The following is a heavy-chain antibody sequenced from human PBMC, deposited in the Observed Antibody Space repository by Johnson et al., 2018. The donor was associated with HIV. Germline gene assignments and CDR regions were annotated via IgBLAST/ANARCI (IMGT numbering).Heavy chain of an antibody. V-gene: IGHV3-9*01. CDR1: GFTFDDYA. CDR3: ARVSLAYSYGYDAFDI. CDR2: ISWNSGSI. J-gene: IGHJ3*02. Sequence: VQLVESGGGLVQPGRSLRLSCAASGFTFDDYAMHWVRQAPGKGLEWVSGISWNSGSIGYADSVKGRFTISRENAKNSLYLQMNSLRAGDTAVYYCARVSLAYSYGYDAFDIWGQGTRVTVSS. D-gene: IGHD5-18*01.